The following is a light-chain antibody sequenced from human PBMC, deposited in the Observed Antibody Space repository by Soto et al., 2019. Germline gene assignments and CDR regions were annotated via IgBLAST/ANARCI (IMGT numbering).Light chain of an antibody. Sequence: QSALTQPSSVSGSPGQSITISCTGTSSDVGGYNHVSWYQQHPGKAPKLLIYEVSRRPSGVSNRFSGSKSGNTASLTISGRQAEDEAEYYCTSYTSSSTLYVFGSGTKLTVL. CDR2: EVS. CDR1: SSDVGGYNH. J-gene: IGLJ1*01. CDR3: TSYTSSSTLYV. V-gene: IGLV2-14*01.